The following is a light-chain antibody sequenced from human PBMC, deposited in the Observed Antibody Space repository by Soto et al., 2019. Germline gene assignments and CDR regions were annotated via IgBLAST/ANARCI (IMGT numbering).Light chain of an antibody. CDR1: QSVSSY. CDR3: QQSNSTPRT. CDR2: DAS. Sequence: EIVLTQSPATLSLSPGERATLSCRASQSVSSYLAWYQQKPGQAPRLLIYDASNRATGIPARFSGSGSGTDFTLTISSLEPEDFATYFCQQSNSTPRTFGQGTKVEIK. J-gene: IGKJ1*01. V-gene: IGKV3-11*01.